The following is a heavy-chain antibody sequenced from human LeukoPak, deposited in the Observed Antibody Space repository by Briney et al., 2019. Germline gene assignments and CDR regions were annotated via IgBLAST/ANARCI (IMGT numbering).Heavy chain of an antibody. Sequence: ASVKVSCKASGCTFTSYAMNWVRQAPGQGLEWMGWINTNTGNPTYAQGFTGRFVFSLDTSVSTAYLQISSLKAEDTAVYYCARPYSSSWYFNAFDIWGQGTMVTVSS. J-gene: IGHJ3*02. D-gene: IGHD6-13*01. CDR2: INTNTGNP. V-gene: IGHV7-4-1*02. CDR3: ARPYSSSWYFNAFDI. CDR1: GCTFTSYA.